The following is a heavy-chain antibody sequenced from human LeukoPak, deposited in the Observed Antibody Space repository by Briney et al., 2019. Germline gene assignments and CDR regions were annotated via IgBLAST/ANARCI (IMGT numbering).Heavy chain of an antibody. CDR3: ARIYFDWLLPYNWFDP. D-gene: IGHD3-9*01. V-gene: IGHV4-4*02. Sequence: LETLSLTCAVSGGSISSSNWWSWVRQPPGKGLEWIGSIYYSGSTYYNPSLKSRVTTSVDTSKNQFSLKLSSVTAADTAVYYCARIYFDWLLPYNWFDPWGQGTLVTVSS. CDR1: GGSISSSNW. CDR2: IYYSGST. J-gene: IGHJ5*02.